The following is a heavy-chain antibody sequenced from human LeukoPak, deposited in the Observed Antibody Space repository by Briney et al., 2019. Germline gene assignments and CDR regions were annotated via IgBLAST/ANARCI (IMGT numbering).Heavy chain of an antibody. CDR1: GGTFSSYA. J-gene: IGHJ6*03. CDR3: ATSLGLSSGHYYYYYMDV. Sequence: SVKVSCKASGGTFSSYAIGWVRQAPGQGLEWMGGIIPIFGTANYAQKFQGRVTITADESTSTAYMELSSLRSEDTAVYYCATSLGLSSGHYYYYYMDVWGKGTTVTVSS. CDR2: IIPIFGTA. V-gene: IGHV1-69*13. D-gene: IGHD3-16*02.